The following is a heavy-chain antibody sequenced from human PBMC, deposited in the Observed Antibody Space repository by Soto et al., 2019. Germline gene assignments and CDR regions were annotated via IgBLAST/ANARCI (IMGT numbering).Heavy chain of an antibody. Sequence: QVQLVESGGGVVQPGRSLRLSCAASGFTFSSYGMHWVRQAPGKGLEWVAVIWYDGRNTSYADSVKGRFTISRDNSKNTLYLQMNSLRAEDTAVYYCARTAYYYDSSGYYFDCWGQGTLVTVSS. V-gene: IGHV3-33*01. CDR1: GFTFSSYG. CDR2: IWYDGRNT. J-gene: IGHJ4*02. CDR3: ARTAYYYDSSGYYFDC. D-gene: IGHD3-22*01.